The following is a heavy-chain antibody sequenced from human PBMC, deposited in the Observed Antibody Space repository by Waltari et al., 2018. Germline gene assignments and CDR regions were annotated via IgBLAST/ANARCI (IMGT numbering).Heavy chain of an antibody. D-gene: IGHD4-17*01. V-gene: IGHV3-74*01. Sequence: EVQLEESGGGLVQPGGSLRLSCAASGFPFSSHWMHWVRQAPGKGLVWVSRINGDGSSTSYADSVKGRFTISRDNAKNTLYLQMNSLRAEDTAVYYCSRDLQHGDFGRGRDYWGQGTLVTVSS. CDR3: SRDLQHGDFGRGRDY. J-gene: IGHJ4*02. CDR1: GFPFSSHW. CDR2: INGDGSST.